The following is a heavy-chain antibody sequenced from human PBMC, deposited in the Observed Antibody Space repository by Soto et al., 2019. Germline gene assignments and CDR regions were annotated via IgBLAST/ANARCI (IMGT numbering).Heavy chain of an antibody. CDR2: ISAYNGNT. CDR1: GYTFTSYG. J-gene: IGHJ4*02. V-gene: IGHV1-18*01. D-gene: IGHD4-17*01. CDR3: ARDEFGDPVVY. Sequence: QVQLVQSGAEVKKPGASVKVSCKASGYTFTSYGISWVRQAPGQGLEWMGWISAYNGNTNYAQKLQGRVTMTTDTSTSIAYIELRSLRADDTAVYYCARDEFGDPVVYLGQGTLVTVSS.